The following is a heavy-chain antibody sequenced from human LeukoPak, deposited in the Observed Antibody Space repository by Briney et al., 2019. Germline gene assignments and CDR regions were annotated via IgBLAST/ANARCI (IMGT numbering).Heavy chain of an antibody. CDR2: INPSGGRT. CDR3: ARGEEYYYDSSGYADY. Sequence: ASVKVSCKASGYTFTSYYIHWVRQAPGQGLEWMGIINPSGGRTSYAQKFQGRVTMTRDTSTSTVYMELSSLRSEDTAVYYCARGEEYYYDSSGYADYWGQGTLVTVSS. V-gene: IGHV1-46*03. J-gene: IGHJ4*02. CDR1: GYTFTSYY. D-gene: IGHD3-22*01.